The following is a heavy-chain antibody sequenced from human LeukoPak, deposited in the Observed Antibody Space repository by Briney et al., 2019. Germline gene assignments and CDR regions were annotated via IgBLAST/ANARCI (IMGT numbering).Heavy chain of an antibody. Sequence: GRSLRLSCAASRFTFPIYAIHWVRQAPGKGLEWVAVISYDGSNKYYADSVKGRFTISRDNSKNTLYLQMNSLRAEDTAVYYCAREAAVSGPSYFDFWGQGTLVTVSS. CDR3: AREAAVSGPSYFDF. D-gene: IGHD6-19*01. J-gene: IGHJ4*02. CDR1: RFTFPIYA. CDR2: ISYDGSNK. V-gene: IGHV3-30-3*01.